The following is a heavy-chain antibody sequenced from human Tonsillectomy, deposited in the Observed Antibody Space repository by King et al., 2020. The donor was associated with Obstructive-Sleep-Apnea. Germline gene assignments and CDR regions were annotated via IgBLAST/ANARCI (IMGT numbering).Heavy chain of an antibody. CDR1: GFTFSSYA. CDR3: ARELRYFDWLLFNPFDY. J-gene: IGHJ4*02. V-gene: IGHV3-30-3*01. Sequence: VQLVESGGGVVQPGRSLRLSCAASGFTFSSYAMHWVRQAPGKGLEWVTVISYDGSKKYYADSVRGRFTISRDNSKNTLFLQMNSLRPEDTAVYYCARELRYFDWLLFNPFDYCGQGTLVTVSS. D-gene: IGHD3-9*01. CDR2: ISYDGSKK.